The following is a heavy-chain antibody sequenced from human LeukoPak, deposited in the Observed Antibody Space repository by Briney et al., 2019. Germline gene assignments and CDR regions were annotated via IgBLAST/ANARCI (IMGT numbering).Heavy chain of an antibody. Sequence: ASVKVSCNASGYTFTSYYMHWVRQAPGQGLEWMGIINPSGGSTTYAQKFQGRVTMTRDTSTSTVYMELSSLRSEDTAVYYCARDVSEVVRGNWYFDLWGRGTLVTVSS. J-gene: IGHJ2*01. CDR2: INPSGGST. D-gene: IGHD3-10*01. CDR1: GYTFTSYY. CDR3: ARDVSEVVRGNWYFDL. V-gene: IGHV1-46*01.